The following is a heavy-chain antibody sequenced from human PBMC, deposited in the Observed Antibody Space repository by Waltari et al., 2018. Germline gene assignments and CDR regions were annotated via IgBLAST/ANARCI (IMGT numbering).Heavy chain of an antibody. D-gene: IGHD1-26*01. CDR2: IYYSGSN. Sequence: QVQLQESGPGLVKPSETLSLTCTVSGGPISSYYCSWIRTPPGKGLECIGYIYYSGSNNYNPSPKSRVTISVDTSKNQFSLKLSSVTAADTAVYYCARVLLVGATGTDDAFDIWGQGTMVTVSS. J-gene: IGHJ3*02. V-gene: IGHV4-59*01. CDR1: GGPISSYY. CDR3: ARVLLVGATGTDDAFDI.